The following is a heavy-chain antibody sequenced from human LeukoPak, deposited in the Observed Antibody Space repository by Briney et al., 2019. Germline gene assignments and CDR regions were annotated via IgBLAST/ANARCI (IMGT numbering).Heavy chain of an antibody. V-gene: IGHV3-23*01. CDR3: AKDRRRIRFLESFDAFDV. D-gene: IGHD3-3*01. J-gene: IGHJ3*01. CDR1: GFTFSSYA. Sequence: GGSLRLSCVASGFTFSSYAMSWVRQAPGKGLEWVSAISGSGGSTYYADSVKGRFTISRDNSKNTLYLQMNSLRAEDTAVYYCAKDRRRIRFLESFDAFDVWGQGTMVTVSS. CDR2: ISGSGGST.